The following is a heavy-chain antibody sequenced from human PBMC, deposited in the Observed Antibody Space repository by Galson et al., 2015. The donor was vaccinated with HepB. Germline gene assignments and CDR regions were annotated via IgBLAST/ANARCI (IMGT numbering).Heavy chain of an antibody. CDR3: ARVVDIVVVVAATHYYYYGMDV. J-gene: IGHJ6*02. V-gene: IGHV3-21*01. CDR1: GFTFSSYS. CDR2: ISSSSSYI. Sequence: SLRLSCAASGFTFSSYSMNWVRQAPGKGLEWVSSISSSSSYIYYADSVKDRFTISRDNAKNSLYLQMNSLRAEDTAVYYCARVVDIVVVVAATHYYYYGMDVWGQGTTVTVSS. D-gene: IGHD2-15*01.